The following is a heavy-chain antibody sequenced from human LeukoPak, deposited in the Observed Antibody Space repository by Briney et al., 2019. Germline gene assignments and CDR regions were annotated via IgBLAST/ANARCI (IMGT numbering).Heavy chain of an antibody. J-gene: IGHJ4*02. Sequence: SETLSLTCTVSGGSISSSSYYWGWIRQPPGKGLEWIGSIYYSGSTYYNPSLKSRVTISVDTSKNQFSLKLSSVTAADTAVYYCARLRNWGGVDYWGQGTLVTVSP. V-gene: IGHV4-39*07. CDR3: ARLRNWGGVDY. CDR1: GGSISSSSYY. D-gene: IGHD7-27*01. CDR2: IYYSGST.